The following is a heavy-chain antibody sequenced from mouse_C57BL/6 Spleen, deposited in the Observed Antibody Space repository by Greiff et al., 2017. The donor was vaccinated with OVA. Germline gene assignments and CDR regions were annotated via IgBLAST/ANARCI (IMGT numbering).Heavy chain of an antibody. J-gene: IGHJ2*01. V-gene: IGHV1-52*01. CDR1: GYTFTSYW. CDR2: IDPSDSET. CDR3: ARGDLLWLRRFDY. D-gene: IGHD2-2*01. Sequence: QVQLQQPGAELVRPGSSVKLSCKASGYTFTSYWMHWVKQRPIQGLEWIGNIDPSDSETHYNQKFKDKATLTVDKSSSTAYMQLSSLTSEDSAVYYCARGDLLWLRRFDYWGQGTTLTVSS.